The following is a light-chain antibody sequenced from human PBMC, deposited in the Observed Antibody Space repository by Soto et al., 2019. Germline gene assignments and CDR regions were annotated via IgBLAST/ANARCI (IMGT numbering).Light chain of an antibody. CDR1: QSVSSNY. V-gene: IGKV3-20*01. CDR2: GAS. J-gene: IGKJ2*01. Sequence: ELVLTQSPGTLSLSPGERAILSCRASQSVSSNYLAWYQQKTGQAPRVLIYGASSMATGIPDRFSGSGSGTDFTLTISSLEPEDFAVYSCQQYASSPPNYTFGQGTKLDIK. CDR3: QQYASSPPNYT.